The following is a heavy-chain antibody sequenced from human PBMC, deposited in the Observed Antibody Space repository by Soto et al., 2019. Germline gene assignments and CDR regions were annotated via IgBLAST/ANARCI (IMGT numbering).Heavy chain of an antibody. D-gene: IGHD3-10*01. V-gene: IGHV1-18*01. CDR2: ISAYNGNT. J-gene: IGHJ4*02. CDR3: ARDKSGSGSYVALIIDY. Sequence: QVQLVQSGAEVKKPGASVKVSCKACGYTFTSYGISWVRQAPGQGLEWMGWISAYNGNTNYAQKLQGTVTMTTDTSTSTAYMELRSLRSADTAVYYCARDKSGSGSYVALIIDYWGQGTLVTVSS. CDR1: GYTFTSYG.